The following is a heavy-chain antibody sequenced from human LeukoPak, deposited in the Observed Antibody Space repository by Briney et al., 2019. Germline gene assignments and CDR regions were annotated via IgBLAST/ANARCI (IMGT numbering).Heavy chain of an antibody. CDR3: ARADSSSSPYYYYYMDV. D-gene: IGHD6-6*01. CDR1: GYTFTSYY. V-gene: IGHV1-46*01. Sequence: ASVKVSYKASGYTFTSYYMHWVRQAPGQGLEWMGIINPSGGSTSYAQKFQGRVTMTRDMSTSTVYMELSSLRSEDTAVYYCARADSSSSPYYYYYMDVWGKGTTVTVSS. J-gene: IGHJ6*03. CDR2: INPSGGST.